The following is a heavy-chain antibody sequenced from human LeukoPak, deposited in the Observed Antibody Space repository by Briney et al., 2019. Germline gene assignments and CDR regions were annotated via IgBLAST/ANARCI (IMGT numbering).Heavy chain of an antibody. V-gene: IGHV3-23*01. J-gene: IGHJ4*02. CDR1: GFTFSSYA. D-gene: IGHD3-22*01. Sequence: PGGSLRLSCAASGFTFSSYAMSWVRQAPGKGLEWVSAISGSGGSTYYADSVKGRFTISRDNAKNSLYLQMNSLRAEDTAVYYCARDRMGMIVVVQSHFDYWGQGTLVTVSS. CDR2: ISGSGGST. CDR3: ARDRMGMIVVVQSHFDY.